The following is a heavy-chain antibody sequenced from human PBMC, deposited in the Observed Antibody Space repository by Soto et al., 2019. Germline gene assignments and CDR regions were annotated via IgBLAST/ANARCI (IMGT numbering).Heavy chain of an antibody. CDR2: ISSSSSTI. CDR3: ASSTSQLWLTWSPRDYYYYYGMDV. D-gene: IGHD5-18*01. V-gene: IGHV3-48*02. Sequence: GGSLRLSCAASGFTFSSYSMNWVRQAPGKGLEWVSYISSSSSTIYYADSVKGRFTISRDNAKNSLYLQMNSLRDEDTAVYYCASSTSQLWLTWSPRDYYYYYGMDVWGQGTTVTVSS. J-gene: IGHJ6*02. CDR1: GFTFSSYS.